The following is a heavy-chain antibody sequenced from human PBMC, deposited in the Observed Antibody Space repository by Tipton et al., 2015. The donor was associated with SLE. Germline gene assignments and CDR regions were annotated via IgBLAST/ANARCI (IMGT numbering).Heavy chain of an antibody. CDR1: GFTFSTSA. CDR3: AMGYGSPGQGFSS. J-gene: IGHJ5*02. D-gene: IGHD6-13*01. V-gene: IGHV3-23*03. Sequence: SLRLSCAASGFTFSTSAVKWVRQAPGKGLEWVSVIYSGGSTYYADSVKGRFTISRDNSKNTLYLQMNSLRAEDTAVYYCAMGYGSPGQGFSSWGQEPRLTV. CDR2: IYSGGST.